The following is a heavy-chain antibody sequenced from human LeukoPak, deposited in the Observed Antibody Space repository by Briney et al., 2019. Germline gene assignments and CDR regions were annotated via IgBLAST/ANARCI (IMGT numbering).Heavy chain of an antibody. V-gene: IGHV3-9*01. CDR3: AKGHTYGLGESYLDI. CDR2: ISWNRGSI. CDR1: GYTFDDYA. D-gene: IGHD5-18*01. J-gene: IGHJ4*02. Sequence: GRSLRLSCEASGYTFDDYAMHWVRQAPGKGLEWVSGISWNRGSIGYADSVKGRFSISRDNGKNSLYLQMNSLRTEDTALYYCAKGHTYGLGESYLDIWGQGTLVSVSS.